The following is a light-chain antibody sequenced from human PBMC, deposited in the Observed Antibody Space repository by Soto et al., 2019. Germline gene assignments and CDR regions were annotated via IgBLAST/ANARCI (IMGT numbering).Light chain of an antibody. CDR1: SSDVGSYNL. V-gene: IGLV2-23*02. CDR2: KVS. J-gene: IGLJ1*01. Sequence: QSVLTQPASVSGSPGRSITISCTGTSSDVGSYNLVSLYQQHPGKAPKLMIYKVSKRPSGVSNRFSGYKSCNTASLTISGLQAEDEADYYSCSYAGSSTTYVFGTGTKVTVL. CDR3: CSYAGSSTTYV.